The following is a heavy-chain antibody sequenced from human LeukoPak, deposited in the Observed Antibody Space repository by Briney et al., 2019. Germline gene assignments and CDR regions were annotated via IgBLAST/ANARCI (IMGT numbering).Heavy chain of an antibody. J-gene: IGHJ4*02. V-gene: IGHV1-8*01. CDR3: ARGSQNTQDIVVAYYFDY. CDR2: MNPNSGNT. D-gene: IGHD2-2*01. CDR1: GYTFTSYD. Sequence: ASVRVSCKASGYTFTSYDINWVRQATGQGLEWMGWMNPNSGNTGYAQKFQGRVTITRNTSISTAYMELSSLRSEDTAVYYCARGSQNTQDIVVAYYFDYWGQGTLVTVSS.